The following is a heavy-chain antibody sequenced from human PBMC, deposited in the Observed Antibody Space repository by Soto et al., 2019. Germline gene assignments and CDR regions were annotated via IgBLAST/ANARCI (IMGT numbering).Heavy chain of an antibody. CDR1: GGSVSSGSYY. D-gene: IGHD3-3*01. J-gene: IGHJ4*02. V-gene: IGHV4-61*01. Sequence: SETLSLTCTVSGGSVSSGSYYWSWIRQPPGKGLEWIGYIYYSGSTNYNPSLKSRVTISVDTSKNQFSLKLSSVTAADTAVYYCARDLEHFDYWGQGTLVTVSS. CDR3: ARDLEHFDY. CDR2: IYYSGST.